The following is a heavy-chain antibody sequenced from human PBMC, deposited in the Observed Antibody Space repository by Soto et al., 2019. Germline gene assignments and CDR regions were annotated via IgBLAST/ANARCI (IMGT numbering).Heavy chain of an antibody. CDR2: IIPILGIA. CDR1: GGTFSSYT. Sequence: ASVKVSCKASGGTFSSYTISWVRQAPGQGLEWMGRIIPILGIANYAQKFQGRVXXXXXXXXXXXXXXXXXXXXXXTXXYYCARDLGDSAFDIWGQGTMVTVSS. CDR3: ARDLGDSAFDI. D-gene: IGHD3-10*01. V-gene: IGHV1-69*02. J-gene: IGHJ3*02.